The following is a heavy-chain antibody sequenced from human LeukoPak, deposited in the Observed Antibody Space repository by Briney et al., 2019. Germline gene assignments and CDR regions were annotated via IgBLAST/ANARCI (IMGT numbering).Heavy chain of an antibody. Sequence: SETLSLTCTVSGGSISSYYWSWIRQPPGKGLEWIGYIYYSGSTNYNPSLKSRVTISVDTSKNQFSLKLSSVTAADTAMYYCARLGVLRFLEWPNYGMDVWGQGTTVTVSS. CDR2: IYYSGST. CDR3: ARLGVLRFLEWPNYGMDV. V-gene: IGHV4-59*01. J-gene: IGHJ6*02. CDR1: GGSISSYY. D-gene: IGHD3-3*01.